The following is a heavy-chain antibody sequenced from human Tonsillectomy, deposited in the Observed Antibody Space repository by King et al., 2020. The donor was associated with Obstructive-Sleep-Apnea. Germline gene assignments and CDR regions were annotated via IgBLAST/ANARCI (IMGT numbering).Heavy chain of an antibody. CDR1: GGSFSGYY. J-gene: IGHJ4*02. CDR2: INHSGST. D-gene: IGHD4-17*01. V-gene: IGHV4-34*01. CDR3: ATSPVTTGYYFDY. Sequence: VQLQQWGAGLLKPSETLSLTCAVYGGSFSGYYWSWIRQPPGKGLEWIGEINHSGSTNYNPSLKSRVTISVDTSKNQFSLKLSSVTAADTALYYCATSPVTTGYYFDYWGQGTLVTVSS.